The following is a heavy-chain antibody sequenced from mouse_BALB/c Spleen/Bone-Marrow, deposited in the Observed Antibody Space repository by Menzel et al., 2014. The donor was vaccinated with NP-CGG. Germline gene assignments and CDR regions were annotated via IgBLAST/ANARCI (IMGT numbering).Heavy chain of an antibody. V-gene: IGHV1-7*01. CDR2: INPSTGYT. Sequence: VKLQESGAELAKPGASVKMSCKASGCTFTSYWMHWVKQRPGQGLEWIGYINPSTGYTEYNQKFKDKATLTADKSSSTAYMQLSSLTSEDSAVYYCARGTVVAYYYAMDNWGQGTSVTVSS. J-gene: IGHJ4*01. CDR1: GCTFTSYW. CDR3: ARGTVVAYYYAMDN. D-gene: IGHD1-1*01.